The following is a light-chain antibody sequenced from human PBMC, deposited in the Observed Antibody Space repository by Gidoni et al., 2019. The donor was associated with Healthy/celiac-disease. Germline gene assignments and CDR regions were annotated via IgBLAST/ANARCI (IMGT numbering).Light chain of an antibody. CDR3: QQYNSHSTWT. Sequence: DIQMTQSPSTLSASVGDRVTITCRASQSISSWLAWYQQKPGKAPKLLIYKASSLESGVPSRFSGSGSGTEFTLTISSLQPDDFATYYCQQYNSHSTWTFXQXTKVEIK. CDR2: KAS. J-gene: IGKJ1*01. V-gene: IGKV1-5*03. CDR1: QSISSW.